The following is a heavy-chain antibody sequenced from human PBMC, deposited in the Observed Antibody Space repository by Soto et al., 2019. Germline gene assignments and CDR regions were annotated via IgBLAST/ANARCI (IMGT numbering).Heavy chain of an antibody. J-gene: IGHJ4*02. V-gene: IGHV2-5*01. CDR3: AHRRVTMVRGVIISFDY. Sequence: SGPTLVKPTQTLTLTCTFSGFSLSTSGVGVGWIRQPPGKALEWLALIYWNDDKRYSPSLKSRLTITKDTSKNQVVLTMTNMDPVDTATYYCAHRRVTMVRGVIISFDYWGQGTLVTVSS. CDR1: GFSLSTSGVG. D-gene: IGHD3-10*01. CDR2: IYWNDDK.